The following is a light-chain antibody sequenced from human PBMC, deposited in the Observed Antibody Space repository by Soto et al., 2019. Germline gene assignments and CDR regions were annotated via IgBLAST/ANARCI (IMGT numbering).Light chain of an antibody. CDR1: QTISSW. CDR3: QHYNSYSEA. V-gene: IGKV1-5*03. Sequence: DIKMTQSPSTLSGSVGDRVTITCRASQTISSWLAWYQQKPGKAPKLLIYKAYTLKSGVPSRFSGSGSGTEFTLTISSLQPDDFATYYCQHYNSYSEAVGQGTKVEIK. J-gene: IGKJ1*01. CDR2: KAY.